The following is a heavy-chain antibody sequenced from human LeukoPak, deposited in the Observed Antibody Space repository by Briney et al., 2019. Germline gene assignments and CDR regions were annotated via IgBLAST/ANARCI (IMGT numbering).Heavy chain of an antibody. J-gene: IGHJ1*01. CDR3: AKSHLSEYSSSDPDFQH. Sequence: PGGSLRLSCAASGFTFSSYGMHWVRQAPGKGLEWVAFIRYDGSNKYYADSVKGRFTISRDNSKNTLYLQMNSLRAEDTAVYYCAKSHLSEYSSSDPDFQHWGQGTLVTVSS. CDR2: IRYDGSNK. D-gene: IGHD6-6*01. V-gene: IGHV3-30*02. CDR1: GFTFSSYG.